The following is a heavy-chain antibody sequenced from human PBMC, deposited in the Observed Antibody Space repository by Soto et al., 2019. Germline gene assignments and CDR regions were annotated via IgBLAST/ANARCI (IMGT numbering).Heavy chain of an antibody. CDR2: IYPGDSDT. CDR3: ASHARYLDWLLAMTRDYYYYFGMDV. CDR1: GYSFTSYW. D-gene: IGHD3-9*01. V-gene: IGHV5-51*01. J-gene: IGHJ6*02. Sequence: GESLKISCNGSGYSFTSYWIGWVRQMPGKGLEWMGIIYPGDSDTRYSPSFQGQVTISADKSISTAYLQWSSLKASDTAMYYCASHARYLDWLLAMTRDYYYYFGMDVWGQGTTVTVSS.